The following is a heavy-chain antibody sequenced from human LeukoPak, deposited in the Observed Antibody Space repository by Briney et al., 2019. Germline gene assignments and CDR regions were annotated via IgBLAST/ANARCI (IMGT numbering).Heavy chain of an antibody. D-gene: IGHD4-17*01. Sequence: PGESLRLSCAASGFTFSSYEMNWVRQAPGKGLEWVSYTSSIGSTIYYADSVKGRFTISRDNAKNSLHLQMNSLRAEDAAVYYCAREATVTIRMYYFDYWGQGTLVTVSS. CDR2: TSSIGSTI. J-gene: IGHJ4*02. CDR3: AREATVTIRMYYFDY. V-gene: IGHV3-48*03. CDR1: GFTFSSYE.